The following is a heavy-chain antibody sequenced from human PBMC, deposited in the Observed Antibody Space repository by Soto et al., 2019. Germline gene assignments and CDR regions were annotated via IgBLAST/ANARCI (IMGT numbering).Heavy chain of an antibody. CDR2: IWYDGSNK. V-gene: IGHV3-33*01. CDR1: GFTFSSYG. CDR3: AREHIAVAGPYFDY. J-gene: IGHJ4*02. Sequence: QVQLVESGGGVVPPGMSLRLSCAASGFTFSSYGMQWVRQAPGKGLEWVAVIWYDGSNKYYADYVKGRFTISRANSKNTLYLQMNGRRAEDTAVYYCAREHIAVAGPYFDYWGQGTLVTVSS. D-gene: IGHD6-19*01.